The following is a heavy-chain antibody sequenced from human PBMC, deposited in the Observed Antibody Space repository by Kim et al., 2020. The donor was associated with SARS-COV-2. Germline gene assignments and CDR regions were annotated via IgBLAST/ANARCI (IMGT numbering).Heavy chain of an antibody. D-gene: IGHD2-21*02. CDR3: AKGTADYYNGMDV. J-gene: IGHJ6*02. V-gene: IGHV4-4*07. CDR1: GGSISSYY. CDR2: LYVGGST. Sequence: SETLSLTCTVSGGSISSYYWSWIRQPAGKGLEWLGRLYVGGSTNYNPSLKSRVTMSVDTSKNQLSLKLTSVTAADTSVYYCAKGTADYYNGMDVWGQGTT.